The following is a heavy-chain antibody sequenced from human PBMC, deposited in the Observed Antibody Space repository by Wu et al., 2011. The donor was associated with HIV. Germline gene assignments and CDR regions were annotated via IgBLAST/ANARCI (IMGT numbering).Heavy chain of an antibody. V-gene: IGHV1-69*14. D-gene: IGHD1-1*01. CDR1: GGTFSSYA. CDR2: IIPMFGTT. J-gene: IGHJ6*03. Sequence: QVQLVQSGAGVKKPGSSVKVSCKASGGTFSSYAINWVRQAPGQGLEWMGGIIPMFGTTSYAQKFQGRVTITADKSTSTAYMELSSLRSEDTAIYYCARDGISSNFYYYMDVWGKGTTVTVSS. CDR3: ARDGISSNFYYYMDV.